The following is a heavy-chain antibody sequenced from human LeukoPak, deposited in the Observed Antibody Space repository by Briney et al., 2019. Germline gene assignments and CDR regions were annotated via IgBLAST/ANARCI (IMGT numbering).Heavy chain of an antibody. CDR1: GGSISSYY. D-gene: IGHD6-19*01. CDR3: ARQGIAVAGNAVFDY. J-gene: IGHJ4*02. V-gene: IGHV4-59*08. CDR2: IYYSGST. Sequence: SETLSLTCTVSGGSISSYYWSWIRQPPGKGLEWIGYIYYSGSTNYNPSLKSRVTISVDTSKNQFSLKLSSVTAADTAVYYCARQGIAVAGNAVFDYWAREPWSPSPQ.